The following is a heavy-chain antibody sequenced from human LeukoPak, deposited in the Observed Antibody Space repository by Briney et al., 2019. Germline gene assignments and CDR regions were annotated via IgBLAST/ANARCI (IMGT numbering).Heavy chain of an antibody. CDR3: ARHMGPYYYDSSGVDY. D-gene: IGHD3-22*01. CDR1: DYSISSGYY. V-gene: IGHV4-38-2*01. J-gene: IGHJ4*02. CDR2: IYHSGSA. Sequence: SETLSLTCAVSDYSISSGYYWGWIRQPPAKGLEWIGSIYHSGSAYYSPSLKSRLTISVDTSKNQFSLRLSSVTAADTATYYCARHMGPYYYDSSGVDYWGQGTLVTVSS.